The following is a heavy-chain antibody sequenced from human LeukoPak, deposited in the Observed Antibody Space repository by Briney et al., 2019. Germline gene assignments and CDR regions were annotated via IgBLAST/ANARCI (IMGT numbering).Heavy chain of an antibody. CDR1: GGSISSYY. Sequence: SGTLSLTCTVSGGSISSYYWSWIRQPAGKGLEWIGRIYTSGGTNCNPSLKSRVTMSVDTSKNQFSLKLSSVTAADTAVYYCARGPSYSSSWYGGGFDYWGQGTLVTVSS. CDR2: IYTSGGT. V-gene: IGHV4-4*07. D-gene: IGHD6-13*01. J-gene: IGHJ4*02. CDR3: ARGPSYSSSWYGGGFDY.